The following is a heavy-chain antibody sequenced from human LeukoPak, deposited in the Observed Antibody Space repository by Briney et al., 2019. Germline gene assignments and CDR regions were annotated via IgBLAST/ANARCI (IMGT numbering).Heavy chain of an antibody. CDR2: INWNGGSI. D-gene: IGHD2-15*01. Sequence: GGSLRLSCAASGFTFDNYGMSWVRLAPGKGLEWVSGINWNGGSIGYAHSVKGRFTISRDNAKNSLYLQMNSLRAEDTAVYYCARDPGYCSGGSCNYYYYYYMDVWGKGTTVTVSS. CDR3: ARDPGYCSGGSCNYYYYYYMDV. V-gene: IGHV3-20*04. J-gene: IGHJ6*03. CDR1: GFTFDNYG.